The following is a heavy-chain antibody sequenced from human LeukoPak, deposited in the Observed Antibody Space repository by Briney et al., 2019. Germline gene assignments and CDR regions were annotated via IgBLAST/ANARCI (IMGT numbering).Heavy chain of an antibody. D-gene: IGHD2-15*01. CDR2: INHSGST. CDR1: GGSFSGYY. Sequence: PSETLSLTCAVYGGSFSGYYWSWIRQPPGKGLEWIGEINHSGSTNYNPSLKSRVTISVDTSKNQFSLKLRSVTAADTAVYYCARRRAGLRRDLWFDPWGQGTLVTVSS. CDR3: ARRRAGLRRDLWFDP. V-gene: IGHV4-34*01. J-gene: IGHJ5*02.